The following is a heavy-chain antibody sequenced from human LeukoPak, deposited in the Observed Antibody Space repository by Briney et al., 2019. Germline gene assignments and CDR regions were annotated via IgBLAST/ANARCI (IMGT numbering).Heavy chain of an antibody. CDR1: GFTFSGST. CDR3: TRGDTAAGRDY. J-gene: IGHJ4*02. CDR2: IRSKANSYAT. V-gene: IGHV3-73*01. D-gene: IGHD5-18*01. Sequence: PGGSLRLSCAASGFTFSGSTMHWVRQASGKGLEWVGRIRSKANSYATAYAASVKGRFTISRDDSKNTAYLQMNSPKTEDTAVYYCTRGDTAAGRDYWGQGTLVTVSS.